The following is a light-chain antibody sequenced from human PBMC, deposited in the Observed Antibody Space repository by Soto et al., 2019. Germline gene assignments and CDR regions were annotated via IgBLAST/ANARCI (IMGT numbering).Light chain of an antibody. CDR1: QSISSY. CDR3: HQSYSTPQT. V-gene: IGKV1-39*01. CDR2: AAS. J-gene: IGKJ2*01. Sequence: DIQMTQSPSSLSASVADRVTITCRASQSISSYLNWYQQKPGKAPKLLIYAASSLQSGVPSRFSRRGSGTEFTLTISSLQPEDFATYYCHQSYSTPQTFGHGTKLEIK.